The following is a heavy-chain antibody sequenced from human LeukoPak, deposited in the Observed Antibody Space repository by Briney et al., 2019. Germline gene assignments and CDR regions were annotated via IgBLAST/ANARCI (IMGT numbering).Heavy chain of an antibody. V-gene: IGHV3-23*01. CDR3: AKEPRVATIEIFDY. Sequence: GVSLRLSCAASGFTFSSYAMSWVRQAPGKGLEWVSSISGGGAVTYYADSVKGRFTISRDNSKSTVYLQMNSLRAEDTAVYYCAKEPRVATIEIFDYWGQGTLVTVSS. CDR1: GFTFSSYA. D-gene: IGHD5-12*01. CDR2: ISGGGAVT. J-gene: IGHJ4*02.